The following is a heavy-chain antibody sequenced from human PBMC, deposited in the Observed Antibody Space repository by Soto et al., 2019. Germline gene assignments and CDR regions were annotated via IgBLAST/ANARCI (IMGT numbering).Heavy chain of an antibody. CDR3: ARGCTLSCDGYDGPYFDY. CDR2: IGTAGDT. J-gene: IGHJ4*02. V-gene: IGHV3-13*04. CDR1: GFTFSSYD. Sequence: GGSLRLSCAASGFTFSSYDMHWVRQATGKGLEWVSAIGTAGDTYYPGSVKGRFTISRENAKNSLYLQMNSLRAGDTAVYYCARGCTLSCDGYDGPYFDYWGQGTLVTVSS. D-gene: IGHD5-12*01.